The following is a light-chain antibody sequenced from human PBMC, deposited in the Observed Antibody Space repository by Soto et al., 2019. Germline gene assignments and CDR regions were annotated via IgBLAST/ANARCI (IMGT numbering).Light chain of an antibody. CDR1: QSVSSY. V-gene: IGKV3-11*01. J-gene: IGKJ4*01. Sequence: EIVLTQSPATLSLSPGERATLSCRASQSVSSYLAWYQQKPGQAPRLLIYDASNRATGIPARFSGSGSGTDFTLTISSLETEDFAVYYCLQRSNSERTFGGGTKVEIK. CDR2: DAS. CDR3: LQRSNSERT.